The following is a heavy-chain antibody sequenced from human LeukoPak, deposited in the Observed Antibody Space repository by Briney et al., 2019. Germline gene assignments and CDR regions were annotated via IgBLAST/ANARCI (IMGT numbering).Heavy chain of an antibody. J-gene: IGHJ6*03. CDR1: GGSISSSSYY. D-gene: IGHD3-3*01. V-gene: IGHV4-39*01. Sequence: SETLSLTCTVSGGSISSSSYYWGWIRQPPGKGLEWIGSIYYSGSTYYNPSLKSRVTISVDTSKNQFSLKLSSVTAADTAVYYCARLPGARGDYDFWSGYGYYYYYYYMDVWGKGTTVTVSS. CDR3: ARLPGARGDYDFWSGYGYYYYYYYMDV. CDR2: IYYSGST.